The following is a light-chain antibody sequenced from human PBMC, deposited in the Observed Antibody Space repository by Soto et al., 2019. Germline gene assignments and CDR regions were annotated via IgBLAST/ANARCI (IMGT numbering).Light chain of an antibody. J-gene: IGKJ5*01. CDR3: QQRSNWPPIT. Sequence: EVVMTQSPGTLSVSPGERATLSCRASQSVSSSLAWYQQKPGQAPRLLIYGTSTRATGIPARFSGSGSGTDFTLTISSLEAEDFAVYYCQQRSNWPPITFGQGTRLEIK. CDR2: GTS. CDR1: QSVSSS. V-gene: IGKV3D-15*01.